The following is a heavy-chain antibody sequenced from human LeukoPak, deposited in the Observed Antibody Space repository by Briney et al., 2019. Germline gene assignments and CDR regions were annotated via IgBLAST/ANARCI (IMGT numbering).Heavy chain of an antibody. J-gene: IGHJ4*02. CDR2: ISSSGSTI. Sequence: GGSLRLSCAASGFTFCSYEMNWVRQAPGKGLEWVSYISSSGSTIYYADSVKGRFTISRDNAKNSLYLQMNSLRAEDTAVYYCARDDSYGLDYWGQGTLVTVSS. V-gene: IGHV3-48*03. D-gene: IGHD5-18*01. CDR1: GFTFCSYE. CDR3: ARDDSYGLDY.